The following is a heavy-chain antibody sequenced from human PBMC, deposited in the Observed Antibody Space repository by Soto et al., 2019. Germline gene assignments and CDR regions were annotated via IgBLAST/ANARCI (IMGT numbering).Heavy chain of an antibody. CDR3: TTETTISGVVPGVYLDY. CDR1: GIIFTNAW. Sequence: EVQLVESGGGLVKPGGSLRLSCAASGIIFTNAWMSWVRQAPGKALEWVGHIKSKADGGTTDYTAPVKGRFTISRDDSKDTLYLQMNSLETEDTGVYYCTTETTISGVVPGVYLDYWGQGTLVTVSS. CDR2: IKSKADGGTT. V-gene: IGHV3-15*01. J-gene: IGHJ4*02. D-gene: IGHD3-3*01.